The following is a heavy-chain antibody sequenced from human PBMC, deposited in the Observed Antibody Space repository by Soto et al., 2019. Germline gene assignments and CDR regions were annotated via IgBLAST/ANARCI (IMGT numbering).Heavy chain of an antibody. CDR2: ISWNSGNL. CDR1: GFTFDDYA. Sequence: EVQLVESGGGLVQPGRSLRLSCAASGFTFDDYAMHWVRQGPGKGLEWVSSISWNSGNLGYADSVKGRFTISRDNAKNSLYLQMNRLRGEDTALSSCAKGASTTVFAFNDYWGQGTLVTVSS. CDR3: AKGASTTVFAFNDY. D-gene: IGHD4-17*01. J-gene: IGHJ4*02. V-gene: IGHV3-9*01.